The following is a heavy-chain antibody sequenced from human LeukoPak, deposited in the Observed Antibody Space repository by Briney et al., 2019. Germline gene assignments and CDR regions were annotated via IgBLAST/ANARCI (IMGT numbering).Heavy chain of an antibody. Sequence: GGSLRLSCAASGFTFSSYSMNWVRQAPGKGLEWVSSISSSSSYIYYADSVKGRFTISRDNSKNTLYLQMNSLRAEDTAVYYCASSVGDSRSSNWFDPWGQGTLVTVSS. CDR2: ISSSSSYI. J-gene: IGHJ5*02. CDR1: GFTFSSYS. CDR3: ASSVGDSRSSNWFDP. D-gene: IGHD6-6*01. V-gene: IGHV3-21*01.